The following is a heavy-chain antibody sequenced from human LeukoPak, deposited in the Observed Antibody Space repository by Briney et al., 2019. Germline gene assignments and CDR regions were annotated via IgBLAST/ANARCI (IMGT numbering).Heavy chain of an antibody. J-gene: IGHJ4*02. CDR2: IKSKTDGGTT. Sequence: GGSLRLSCAASGFTFSNAWMSWVRQAPGKGLEWVGRIKSKTDGGTTDYAAPVKGRFTISRDDSKNTLYLQMDSLKTEDTAVYYCTTTHIVVVVAARIPDYWGQGTLVTVSS. CDR1: GFTFSNAW. V-gene: IGHV3-15*01. D-gene: IGHD2-15*01. CDR3: TTTHIVVVVAARIPDY.